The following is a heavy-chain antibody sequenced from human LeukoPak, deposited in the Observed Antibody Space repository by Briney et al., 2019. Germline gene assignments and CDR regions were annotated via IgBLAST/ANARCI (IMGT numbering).Heavy chain of an antibody. D-gene: IGHD3-16*02. CDR2: ISSSGSTI. V-gene: IGHV3-48*03. CDR1: GFTFRSYW. J-gene: IGHJ4*02. CDR3: AGGNDYVWGSYRPGFY. Sequence: GGSLRLSCAASGFTFRSYWMNWVRQAPGKGLEWVSYISSSGSTIYYADSVKGRFTISRDTAKNSLYLQMNSLRAEDTAVYYCAGGNDYVWGSYRPGFYWGQGTLVTVSS.